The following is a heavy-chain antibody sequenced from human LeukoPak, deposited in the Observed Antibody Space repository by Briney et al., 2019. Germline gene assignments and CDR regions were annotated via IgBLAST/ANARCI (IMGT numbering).Heavy chain of an antibody. D-gene: IGHD6-13*01. J-gene: IGHJ6*02. Sequence: GGPLRLSCAASGFTFSSYSMNWVRQAPGKGLEWVSSISSSSSYIDYADSVKGRFTISRDNAKNSLYLQMNSLRAEDTAVYYCARPTLAAAGPASGMDVWGQGTTVTVSS. CDR1: GFTFSSYS. CDR3: ARPTLAAAGPASGMDV. V-gene: IGHV3-21*01. CDR2: ISSSSSYI.